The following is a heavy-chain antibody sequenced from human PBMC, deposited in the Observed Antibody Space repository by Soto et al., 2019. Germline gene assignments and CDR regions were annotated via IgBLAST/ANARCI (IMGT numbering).Heavy chain of an antibody. D-gene: IGHD2-2*01. J-gene: IGHJ6*03. CDR1: GGSFSGYY. V-gene: IGHV4-34*01. CDR2: INHSGST. Sequence: SETLSLTCAVYGGSFSGYYWSWIRQPPGKGLEWIGEINHSGSTNYNPSPKSRVTISVDTSKNQFSLKLSSVTAADTAVYYCARSYCSSTSCQRYYYYMDVWGKGTTVTVSS. CDR3: ARSYCSSTSCQRYYYYMDV.